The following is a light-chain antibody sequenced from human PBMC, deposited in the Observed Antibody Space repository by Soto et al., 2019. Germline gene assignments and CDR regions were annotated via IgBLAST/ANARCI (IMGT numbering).Light chain of an antibody. J-gene: IGLJ1*01. Sequence: QSALTQPPSASGSPGQSVTISCTGTSSDVGDYNYVSWYQQHPGKAPKLMIYEVTKRPSGVPDRFSGSKSGNTASLTVSGLQAEDEADYYCSSYAAGNNDVFGAGTKLTVL. CDR3: SSYAAGNNDV. CDR1: SSDVGDYNY. CDR2: EVT. V-gene: IGLV2-8*01.